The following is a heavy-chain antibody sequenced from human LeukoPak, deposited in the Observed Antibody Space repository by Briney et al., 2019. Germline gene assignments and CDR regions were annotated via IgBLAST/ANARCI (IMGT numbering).Heavy chain of an antibody. CDR1: GGSISSSSYY. D-gene: IGHD3-16*01. V-gene: IGHV4-61*05. Sequence: SETLSLTCTVSGGSISSSSYYWGWIRQPPGKGLEWIGYIYYSGSTNYNPSLKSRVTISVDTSKNQFSLKLSSVTAADTAVYYCASSGWGHMTPPYYFDYWGQGTLVTVSS. CDR2: IYYSGST. CDR3: ASSGWGHMTPPYYFDY. J-gene: IGHJ4*02.